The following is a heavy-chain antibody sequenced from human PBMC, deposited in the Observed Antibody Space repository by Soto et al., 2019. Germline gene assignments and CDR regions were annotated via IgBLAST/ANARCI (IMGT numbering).Heavy chain of an antibody. V-gene: IGHV3-64D*08. CDR1: GFTFSSYG. Sequence: GGSLRLSCSASGFTFSSYGMHWVRQTPGKGLEYVSGISNNGGSANYADSVKGGFIISRDNSKNSLYLQMSSLTAEDTAVYYCVKDKGATIKKVTMDVWGQGTTVTVSS. D-gene: IGHD2-21*02. CDR2: ISNNGGSA. J-gene: IGHJ6*02. CDR3: VKDKGATIKKVTMDV.